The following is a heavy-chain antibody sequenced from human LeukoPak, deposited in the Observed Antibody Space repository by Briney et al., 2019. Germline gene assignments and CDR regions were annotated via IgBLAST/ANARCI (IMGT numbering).Heavy chain of an antibody. CDR3: AKEDRYGAKNY. Sequence: GGSLRLSCAASGFTFSSYAMSWVRQAPGKGLEWVSAISGSGARTYYADSVKGRSTISRDNSKNTLYLQMNSLRAEDTAVYYCAKEDRYGAKNYWGQGTLVTVSS. J-gene: IGHJ4*02. V-gene: IGHV3-23*01. CDR1: GFTFSSYA. CDR2: ISGSGART. D-gene: IGHD4-17*01.